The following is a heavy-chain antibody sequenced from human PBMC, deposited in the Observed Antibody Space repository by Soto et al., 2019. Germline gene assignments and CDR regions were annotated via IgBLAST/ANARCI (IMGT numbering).Heavy chain of an antibody. CDR2: ISSSSSYI. CDR1: GFTFSSYS. CDR3: ARDMAGTVTTFDY. Sequence: EVQLVESGGGLVKPGGSLRLSCAASGFTFSSYSMNWVRQAPGKGLEWVSSISSSSSYIYYADSVKGRFTISRDNAKNSLYLQMNSLRAEDTAVYYCARDMAGTVTTFDYWGQGTLVTVSS. D-gene: IGHD4-17*01. J-gene: IGHJ4*02. V-gene: IGHV3-21*01.